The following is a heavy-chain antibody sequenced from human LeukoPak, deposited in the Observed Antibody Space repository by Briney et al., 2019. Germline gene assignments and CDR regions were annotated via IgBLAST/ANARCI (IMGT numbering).Heavy chain of an antibody. J-gene: IGHJ5*02. CDR2: ISYDGSNK. D-gene: IGHD3-10*01. Sequence: GGSLRLSCAVSGFTFSSYAMHWVRQAPGKGLEWVAVISYDGSNKYYADSVKGRFTISRDNSKNTLYLQMNSLRAEDTAVYYCAREFAPGWFDPWGQGTLVTVSS. CDR3: AREFAPGWFDP. V-gene: IGHV3-30-3*01. CDR1: GFTFSSYA.